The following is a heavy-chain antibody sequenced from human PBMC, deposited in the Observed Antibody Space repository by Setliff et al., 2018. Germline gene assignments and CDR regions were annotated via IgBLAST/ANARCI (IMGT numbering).Heavy chain of an antibody. CDR2: INHGGRT. J-gene: IGHJ6*02. Sequence: SQTLSLTWPLDAGSFSGYYSGWIRQPPEKGLEWIREINHGGRTNYNPSLKSRVTIPVNTSKYQFSLKLSSVTAADPAVYYCASVNTVLRGYSRSWYSPPYYYGMDVWGQGTTVTVSS. D-gene: IGHD6-13*01. V-gene: IGHV4-34*01. CDR3: ASVNTVLRGYSRSWYSPPYYYGMDV. CDR1: AGSFSGYY.